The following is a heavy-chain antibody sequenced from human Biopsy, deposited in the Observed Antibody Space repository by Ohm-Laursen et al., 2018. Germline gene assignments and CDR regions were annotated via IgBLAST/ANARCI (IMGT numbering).Heavy chain of an antibody. V-gene: IGHV4-59*01. J-gene: IGHJ6*02. CDR2: IYYSGST. CDR3: ARATNSTGWPYYYFDGMDV. CDR1: GRSISSVY. D-gene: IGHD2/OR15-2a*01. Sequence: SQTLSLTCTVSGRSISSVYWRWIRQTPGKGLEGIGYIYYSGSTNYNPSLKGRVTISVDTSKNHVFLRLNSVTAADTAVYYCARATNSTGWPYYYFDGMDVWGQGTTVTVPS.